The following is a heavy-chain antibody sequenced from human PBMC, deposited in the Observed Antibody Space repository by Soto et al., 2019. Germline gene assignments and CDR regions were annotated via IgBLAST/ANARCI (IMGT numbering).Heavy chain of an antibody. CDR1: GFTFSSYW. V-gene: IGHV3-30-3*01. Sequence: GGSMRLSCAASGFTFSSYWMHWVRQAPGKGLVWVAVISYDGSNKYYADSVKGRFTISRDNSKNTLYLQMNSLRAEDTAVYYCARDLGVTDYYYYGMDVWGQGTTVTVSS. J-gene: IGHJ6*02. D-gene: IGHD2-21*02. CDR3: ARDLGVTDYYYYGMDV. CDR2: ISYDGSNK.